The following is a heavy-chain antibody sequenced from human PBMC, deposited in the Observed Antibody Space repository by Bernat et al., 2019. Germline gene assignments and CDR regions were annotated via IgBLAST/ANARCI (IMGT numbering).Heavy chain of an antibody. CDR2: IYSGGST. CDR1: GFTVSSNY. V-gene: IGHV3-53*01. D-gene: IGHD4-23*01. J-gene: IGHJ4*02. CDR3: ARVSVGYYFDY. Sequence: EVQLVESGGGLIQPGGSLRLSCAASGFTVSSNYMSWFRQAPGKGLECVSVIYSGGSTYYADSVKGRFTISRDNSKNTLYLQMNSLRADDTAVYYCARVSVGYYFDYWGQGTLVTVSS.